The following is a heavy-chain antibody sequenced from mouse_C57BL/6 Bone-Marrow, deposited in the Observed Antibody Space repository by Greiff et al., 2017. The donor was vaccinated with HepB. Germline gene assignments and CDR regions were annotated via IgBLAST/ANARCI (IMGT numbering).Heavy chain of an antibody. D-gene: IGHD1-1*01. Sequence: VQLQQSGAELVRPGTSVKVSCKASGYAFTNYLIEWVKQRPGQGLEWIGVINPGSGGTNYNEKFKGKATLTADKSSSTAYMQLSSLTSEDSAVYFCVKRSSFSFDYWGQGTTLTVSS. CDR1: GYAFTNYL. J-gene: IGHJ2*01. CDR3: VKRSSFSFDY. CDR2: INPGSGGT. V-gene: IGHV1-54*01.